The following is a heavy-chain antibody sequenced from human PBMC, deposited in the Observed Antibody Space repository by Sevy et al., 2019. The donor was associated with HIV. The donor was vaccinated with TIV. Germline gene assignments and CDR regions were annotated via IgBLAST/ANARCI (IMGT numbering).Heavy chain of an antibody. CDR1: GFTLNAYW. CDR3: ARAIAAVAGF. J-gene: IGHJ4*02. D-gene: IGHD6-13*01. Sequence: GGSLRLSCAASGFTLNAYWMHWVRQAPGKGLEWLANINQDGSTQYYAASVKGRFTISRDNAKNLVYLQMNTMRPEDTGLYYCARAIAAVAGFWGQGTLVTVSS. CDR2: INQDGSTQ. V-gene: IGHV3-7*01.